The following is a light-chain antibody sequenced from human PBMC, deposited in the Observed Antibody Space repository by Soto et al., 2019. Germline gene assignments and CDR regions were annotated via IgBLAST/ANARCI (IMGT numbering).Light chain of an antibody. J-gene: IGKJ4*01. V-gene: IGKV3D-15*01. CDR3: QQYNSWPLT. CDR1: QSVGSD. Sequence: EIVMTQSPATLSVSAGERATLSCRASQSVGSDLAWYQQQPGQAPRLVIYDIFTRATGVTTRISGSGSGTEFTLTISSLQSEDFAVYYCQQYNSWPLTFGGGTKVDIK. CDR2: DIF.